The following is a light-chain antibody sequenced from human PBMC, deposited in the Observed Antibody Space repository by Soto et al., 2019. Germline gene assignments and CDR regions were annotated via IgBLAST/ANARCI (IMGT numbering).Light chain of an antibody. V-gene: IGKV3-15*01. CDR2: RAS. CDR1: QSVSNR. Sequence: EIVMTQSPATLSVSPGERATLSCRASQSVSNRLAWYQQRPGQAPRLLIYRASARATGIPARFSGSGSGTEFTLTISSLQSEDFAIYYCQQSSDWPRTFGQGPRWKSN. CDR3: QQSSDWPRT. J-gene: IGKJ1*01.